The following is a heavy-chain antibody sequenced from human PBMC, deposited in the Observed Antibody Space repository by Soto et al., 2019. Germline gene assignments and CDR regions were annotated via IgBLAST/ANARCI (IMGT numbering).Heavy chain of an antibody. J-gene: IGHJ4*02. V-gene: IGHV1-69*01. CDR3: AREGHHEYFEY. D-gene: IGHD6-6*01. CDR1: GGAFGSHP. Sequence: QVQLVQSGAEVKKPGSSVKVSCKASGGAFGSHPISWVRQAPGQGPEWIGGIIPMFDTENFAHNLQGRLTITADEYTSTTYMELSNLRSDDTAVYYCAREGHHEYFEYWGQGTLVTVS. CDR2: IIPMFDTE.